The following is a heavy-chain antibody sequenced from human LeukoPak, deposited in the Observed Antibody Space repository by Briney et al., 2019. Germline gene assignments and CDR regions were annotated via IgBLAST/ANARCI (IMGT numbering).Heavy chain of an antibody. Sequence: SETLSLTCTVSGGSISSSSYYWGWIRQPPGKGLEWIGSIYYSGSTYYNPSLKSRVTISVDTSKNQFSLKLSSVTAADTAVYYCARQIQIVVVPAEFYFDYWGQGTLVTVSS. V-gene: IGHV4-39*01. CDR2: IYYSGST. CDR3: ARQIQIVVVPAEFYFDY. CDR1: GGSISSSSYY. D-gene: IGHD2-2*01. J-gene: IGHJ4*02.